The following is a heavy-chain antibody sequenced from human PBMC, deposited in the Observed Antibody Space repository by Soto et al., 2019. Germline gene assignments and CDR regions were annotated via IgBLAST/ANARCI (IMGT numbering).Heavy chain of an antibody. CDR2: ISGSGGST. CDR3: AKDLRAITILTCFDY. D-gene: IGHD3-3*01. CDR1: GFTFSSYA. Sequence: EVQLLESGGGLVQPGGSLRLSCAASGFTFSSYAMSWVRQAPGKGLEWVSAISGSGGSTYYADSVKGRFTISRDNSKNTLYLQMNSLRAEDTAVYDCAKDLRAITILTCFDYWGQGTLVTVSS. V-gene: IGHV3-23*01. J-gene: IGHJ4*02.